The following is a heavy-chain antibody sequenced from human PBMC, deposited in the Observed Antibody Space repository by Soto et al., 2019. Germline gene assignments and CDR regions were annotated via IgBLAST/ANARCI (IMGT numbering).Heavy chain of an antibody. Sequence: SEARCHRSAVYAGSSSGCYWLWIRQPPGKGLEWIGEINHSGSTNYIPSLKSRVTISLDTSKNQFSLKLTSVTAADTAVYYCARHCGGDCSHAFDIWGQGTMVT. V-gene: IGHV4-34*01. CDR2: INHSGST. D-gene: IGHD2-21*02. CDR3: ARHCGGDCSHAFDI. J-gene: IGHJ3*02. CDR1: AGSSSGCY.